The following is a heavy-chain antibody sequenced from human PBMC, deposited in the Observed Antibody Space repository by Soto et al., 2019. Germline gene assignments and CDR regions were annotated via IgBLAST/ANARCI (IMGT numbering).Heavy chain of an antibody. CDR3: ATSVNSAMAFGY. CDR2: INPNGGST. CDR1: GYTFTSYY. D-gene: IGHD5-18*01. V-gene: IGHV1-46*01. Sequence: AAVKVSCKASGYTFTSYYMHWVRQAPGRGLEWMGIINPNGGSTTYAQRFRAGFTMTRDTSTSTVYMELSSLRSEDSAVYYCATSVNSAMAFGYWGQGTLVTVSS. J-gene: IGHJ4*02.